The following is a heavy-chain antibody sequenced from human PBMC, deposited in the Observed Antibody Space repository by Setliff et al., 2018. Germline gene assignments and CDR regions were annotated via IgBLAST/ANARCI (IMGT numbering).Heavy chain of an antibody. Sequence: ASVKVSCKASGYTFTSYYMHWVRQAPGQSLEWMGWINTHTGNPTYAQGFTGRFVFSLDTSVSTAYLQISSLKAEDTAVYYCARASRFGTVKYRGDFYMDVWGKGTTVTVSS. CDR2: INTHTGNP. V-gene: IGHV7-4-1*02. J-gene: IGHJ6*03. CDR3: ARASRFGTVKYRGDFYMDV. D-gene: IGHD3-10*01. CDR1: GYTFTSYY.